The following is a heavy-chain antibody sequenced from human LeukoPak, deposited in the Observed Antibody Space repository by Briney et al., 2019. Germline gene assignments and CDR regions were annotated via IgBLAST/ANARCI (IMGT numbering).Heavy chain of an antibody. Sequence: SETLSLTCTVSGGSISSYYWSWIRQPPGKGLEWIGYIYYSGSTKYNPSLKSRVTIPVDTSKNQFSLKLSSVTAADTAVYYCARDSQHSNSFDYWGQGTLVTVSS. CDR3: ARDSQHSNSFDY. D-gene: IGHD4-11*01. J-gene: IGHJ4*02. CDR2: IYYSGST. V-gene: IGHV4-59*01. CDR1: GGSISSYY.